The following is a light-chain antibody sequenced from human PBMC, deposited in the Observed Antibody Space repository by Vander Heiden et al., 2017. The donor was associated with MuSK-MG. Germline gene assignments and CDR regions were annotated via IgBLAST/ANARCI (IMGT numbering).Light chain of an antibody. CDR3: QQYGSSPPIT. CDR1: QSVSSSY. Sequence: EIVLTQSPGTLSLSPGERATLSCRASQSVSSSYLAWYQQKPGQAPRLLIYGASSRATGIPDRFGGSGSGTDFTLTISRLEPEDFAVYYCQQYGSSPPITCGQRTRLEIK. J-gene: IGKJ5*01. CDR2: GAS. V-gene: IGKV3-20*01.